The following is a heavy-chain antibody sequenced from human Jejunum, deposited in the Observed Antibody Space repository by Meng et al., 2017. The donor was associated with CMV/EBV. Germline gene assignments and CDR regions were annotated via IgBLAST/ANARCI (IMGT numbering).Heavy chain of an antibody. CDR2: VYPGGTRI. V-gene: IGHV3-23*03. CDR1: FVFSRYS. J-gene: IGHJ4*02. Sequence: FVFSRYSMNWVRQAPGKGLEWVSIVYPGGTRIYYAESVKGRFTISRDDSRNAVYLQMNSLRADDTAVYYCAKDRAPDSGFNFDRWGQGTLVTVSS. D-gene: IGHD1-14*01. CDR3: AKDRAPDSGFNFDR.